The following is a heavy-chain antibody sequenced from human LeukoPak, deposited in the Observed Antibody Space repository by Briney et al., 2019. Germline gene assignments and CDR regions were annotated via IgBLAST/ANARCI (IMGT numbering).Heavy chain of an antibody. V-gene: IGHV3-23*01. Sequence: GESLRLSCAASGFTFSSYAMSWVRQAPGKGLEWVSGISGSGGSTYYADSVKGRFTISRDNSKNTLYLQMSSLRAEDTAVYYCANYEDYGDYVFQHWGQGTLVTVSS. J-gene: IGHJ1*01. CDR1: GFTFSSYA. CDR2: ISGSGGST. D-gene: IGHD4-17*01. CDR3: ANYEDYGDYVFQH.